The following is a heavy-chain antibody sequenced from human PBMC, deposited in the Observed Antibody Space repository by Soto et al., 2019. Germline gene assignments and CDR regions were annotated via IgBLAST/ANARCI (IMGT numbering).Heavy chain of an antibody. CDR2: ISYDGSNK. CDR1: GFTFSSYA. CDR3: SRFYSRDY. D-gene: IGHD2-21*01. Sequence: GGSLRLSCAASGFTFSSYAMHWVRQAPGKGLEWVAVISYDGSNKYYADSVKGRFTISRDNSKNTLYLQMNSLRAEDTAVYYCSRFYSRDYWGQGTLVTVSS. J-gene: IGHJ4*02. V-gene: IGHV3-30-3*01.